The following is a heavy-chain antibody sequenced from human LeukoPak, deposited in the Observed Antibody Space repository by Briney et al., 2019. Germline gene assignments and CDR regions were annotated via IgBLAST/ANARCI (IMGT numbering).Heavy chain of an antibody. Sequence: SETLSLTCTVSGGSISSYYWSWIRQPAGKGLEWIGRIYTSGSTNYNPSLKSRVTMSVDTSKNQFSLKLSSVTAADTAVYYCARDTPGATLIGATELDPWGQGTLVTVSS. CDR3: ARDTPGATLIGATELDP. V-gene: IGHV4-4*07. CDR1: GGSISSYY. J-gene: IGHJ5*02. CDR2: IYTSGST. D-gene: IGHD1-26*01.